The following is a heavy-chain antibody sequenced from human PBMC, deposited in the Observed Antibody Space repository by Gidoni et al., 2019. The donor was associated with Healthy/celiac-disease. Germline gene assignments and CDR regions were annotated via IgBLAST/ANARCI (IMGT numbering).Heavy chain of an antibody. CDR1: LSNAIMG. J-gene: IGHJ4*02. CDR3: ARTWEWELLLLDY. Sequence: LSNAIMGVSWIRQPPGKALECLAHIFSNDEKSYSTSLKSRITISKDTSKSQVVLTMTNMDPVDTATYYCARTWEWELLLLDYWGQGTLVTVSS. D-gene: IGHD1-26*01. CDR2: IFSNDEK. V-gene: IGHV2-26*01.